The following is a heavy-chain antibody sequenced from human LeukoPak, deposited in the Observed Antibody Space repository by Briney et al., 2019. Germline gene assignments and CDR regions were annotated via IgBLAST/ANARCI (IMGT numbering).Heavy chain of an antibody. V-gene: IGHV3-33*01. J-gene: IGHJ3*02. Sequence: GGSLRLSCAASGLTFSSHGMHWVRQAPGKRLEGVAVIWYDGSNKYYADSVKGRLTISRDNSKNTLYLQMSSLRAEDTAVYYCARDAAGGLQPFDISRQGTMVTVSS. D-gene: IGHD6-13*01. CDR3: ARDAAGGLQPFDI. CDR2: IWYDGSNK. CDR1: GLTFSSHG.